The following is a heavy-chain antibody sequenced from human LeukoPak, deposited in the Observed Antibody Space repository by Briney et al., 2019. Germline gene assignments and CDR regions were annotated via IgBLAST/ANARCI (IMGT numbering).Heavy chain of an antibody. J-gene: IGHJ3*02. CDR1: GFTFHDYA. CDR2: ITWNSGSV. CDR3: AKGLGVASLIVDALDM. V-gene: IGHV3-9*03. Sequence: PGGSLRLSCAASGFTFHDYAMHWVRQVPGKGLEWVSGITWNSGSVLYADSVRGRFTISRDNAKNSLYLQMNSLRPENMAFYYCAKGLGVASLIVDALDMWGQGTMVTV. D-gene: IGHD3/OR15-3a*01.